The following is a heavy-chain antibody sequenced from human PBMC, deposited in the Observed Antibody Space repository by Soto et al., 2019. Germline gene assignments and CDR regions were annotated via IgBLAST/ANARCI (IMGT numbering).Heavy chain of an antibody. J-gene: IGHJ4*01. CDR1: GFSFAYAQ. CDR3: TTDSLFTMILVRFDF. CDR2: INTKSDGGTT. V-gene: IGHV3-15*07. Sequence: PGVSLRLSCAASGFSFAYAQMHWVRQAPGKGLEWLGLINTKSDGGTTVYAAPVKGRFTISRDDSKNTLSLEMNSLKTEDTAVYYCTTDSLFTMILVRFDFWGHGTLVTVSS. D-gene: IGHD3-22*01.